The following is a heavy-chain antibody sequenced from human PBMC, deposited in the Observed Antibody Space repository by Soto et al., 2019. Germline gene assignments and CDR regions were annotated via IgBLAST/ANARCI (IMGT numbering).Heavy chain of an antibody. D-gene: IGHD3-10*02. CDR3: ARDCSNDMCRYYYGMDV. V-gene: IGHV1-18*01. J-gene: IGHJ6*02. CDR2: ISGYNGNT. CDR1: GYSFTTYG. Sequence: ASVKVSCKASGYSFTTYGIAWVRLAPGQGLEWMGWISGYNGNTKYAQKFQGRVTLTTDTSTSTAYMELSSLRSDDTAVYYCARDCSNDMCRYYYGMDVWGQGTTVTVSS.